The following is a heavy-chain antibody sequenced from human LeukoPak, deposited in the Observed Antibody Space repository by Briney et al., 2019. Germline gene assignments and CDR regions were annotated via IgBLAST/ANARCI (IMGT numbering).Heavy chain of an antibody. CDR3: ARGYCAGGSCYSGIAWFDP. D-gene: IGHD2-15*01. CDR1: GVSITSTNYY. CDR2: IYYTGST. Sequence: SETLSLTCTVSGVSITSTNYYWGWIRQPPGKGLEWIGTIYYTGSTYYKSSLKSRVTISVDTSKNQFSLKVSSVTAADTSVYYCARGYCAGGSCYSGIAWFDPWGQGTLVTVSS. V-gene: IGHV4-39*01. J-gene: IGHJ5*02.